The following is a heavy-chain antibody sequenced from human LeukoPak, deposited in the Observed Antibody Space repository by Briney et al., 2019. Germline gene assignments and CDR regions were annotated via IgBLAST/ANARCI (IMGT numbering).Heavy chain of an antibody. J-gene: IGHJ4*02. CDR1: GFTFSSYG. V-gene: IGHV3-30*18. CDR2: ISYDGINK. CDR3: AKGYYNPDY. D-gene: IGHD2/OR15-2a*01. Sequence: QAGGSLRLSCAASGFTFSSYGMHWVRQAPGKGPEWVALISYDGINKFYADSVKGRFTISRDNSKNTLYLQMNSLRAEDTAVYYCAKGYYNPDYWGQGTLVTVSS.